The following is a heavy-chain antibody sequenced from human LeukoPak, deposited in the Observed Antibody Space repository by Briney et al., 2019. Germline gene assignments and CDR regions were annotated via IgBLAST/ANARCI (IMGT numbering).Heavy chain of an antibody. V-gene: IGHV1-69*05. CDR3: ASNQQQLVYYYYYVDV. Sequence: SVKVSCKASGGTFSSYAISWVRQAPGQGLEWMGRIIPIFGTANYAQRFQGRVTITTDESTSTAYMELSSLRSEDTAVYYCASNQQQLVYYYYYVDVWGKGTTVTVSS. CDR1: GGTFSSYA. J-gene: IGHJ6*03. D-gene: IGHD6-13*01. CDR2: IIPIFGTA.